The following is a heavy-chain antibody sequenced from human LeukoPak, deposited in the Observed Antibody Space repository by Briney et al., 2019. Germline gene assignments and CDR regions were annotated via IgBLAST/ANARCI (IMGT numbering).Heavy chain of an antibody. V-gene: IGHV3-66*01. CDR1: GLTVSSNY. J-gene: IGHJ4*02. Sequence: PGGSLRLSCAASGLTVSSNYMSWVRQAPGKGLEWVSVIYSDGSTYYAASVKGRFTISRDNSKNPVYLQMNSLRAEAPAVYFCARRRDYGGTPTFDLWCQGTLVTGSS. CDR2: IYSDGST. CDR3: ARRRDYGGTPTFDL. D-gene: IGHD4-23*01.